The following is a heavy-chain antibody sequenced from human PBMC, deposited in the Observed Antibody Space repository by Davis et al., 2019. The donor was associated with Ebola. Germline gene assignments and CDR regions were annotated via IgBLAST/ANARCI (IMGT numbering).Heavy chain of an antibody. CDR3: ARDKGTLTTLGALGYFQD. J-gene: IGHJ1*01. V-gene: IGHV3-33*08. CDR2: IWYDGSNQ. CDR1: GFTFTAAW. Sequence: PGGSLRLSCAASGFTFTAAWMSWVRQAPGKGLEWVALIWYDGSNQRYADSVKGRFTISRDNSKNTVYLQMNGLRGEDAAAYYCARDKGTLTTLGALGYFQDWGQGTLVTVSS. D-gene: IGHD1-26*01.